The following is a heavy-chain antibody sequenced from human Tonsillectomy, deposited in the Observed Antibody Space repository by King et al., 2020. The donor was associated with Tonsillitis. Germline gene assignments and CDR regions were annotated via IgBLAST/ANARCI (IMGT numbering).Heavy chain of an antibody. V-gene: IGHV4-59*01. Sequence: QLQESGPGLVKPSETLSLTCTVSGGSTSSYFWSWIRQPPGKGLEWIGYIPDSGSTDYNPSLKSRVTISIDTSKNQFSLNLSSVTAADTAVYYCARVLKMTAIRGFGDFDIWGQGTMVTVSS. CDR1: GGSTSSYF. CDR3: ARVLKMTAIRGFGDFDI. CDR2: IPDSGST. J-gene: IGHJ3*02. D-gene: IGHD5-24*01.